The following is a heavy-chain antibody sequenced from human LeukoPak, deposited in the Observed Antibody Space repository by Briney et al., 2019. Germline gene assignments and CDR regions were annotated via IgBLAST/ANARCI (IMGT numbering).Heavy chain of an antibody. Sequence: GASVKVFCKASGYTFTSYGISWVRQAPGQGLEWMGWISAYNGNTNYAQKLQGRVTMTTDTSTSTAYMELRSLRSDDTAVYYCARPQKGDTPGNWFDPWGQGTLVTVSS. CDR1: GYTFTSYG. CDR2: ISAYNGNT. V-gene: IGHV1-18*01. CDR3: ARPQKGDTPGNWFDP. D-gene: IGHD2-2*02. J-gene: IGHJ5*02.